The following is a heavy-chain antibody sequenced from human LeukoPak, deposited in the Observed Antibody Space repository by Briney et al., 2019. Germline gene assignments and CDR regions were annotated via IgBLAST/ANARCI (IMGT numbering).Heavy chain of an antibody. J-gene: IGHJ4*02. CDR3: TRQYVWGSYPPDY. CDR2: ISGSGVST. D-gene: IGHD3-16*02. CDR1: GFTFSSYA. Sequence: GGSLRLSCVASGFTFSSYAMSWVRQAPGKGLEWVSGISGSGVSTYYADSVKGRFTMTRDNSKNTLYLQINSLRAEDTAVYYCTRQYVWGSYPPDYWGQGTLVTVSS. V-gene: IGHV3-23*01.